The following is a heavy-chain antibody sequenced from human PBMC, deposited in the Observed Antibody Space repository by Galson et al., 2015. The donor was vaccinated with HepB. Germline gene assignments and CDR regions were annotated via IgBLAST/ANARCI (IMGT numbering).Heavy chain of an antibody. Sequence: SLRLSCAASGFTFSHYTMNWVRQAPGKGLEWVSYISSSSSTIYYTDSVKGRFTISRDNAKNSLYLQMNSLRDEDTAVYYCARVGGFSGSYFFDYWGQGTLVTVSS. V-gene: IGHV3-48*02. CDR3: ARVGGFSGSYFFDY. J-gene: IGHJ4*02. D-gene: IGHD3-16*01. CDR1: GFTFSHYT. CDR2: ISSSSSTI.